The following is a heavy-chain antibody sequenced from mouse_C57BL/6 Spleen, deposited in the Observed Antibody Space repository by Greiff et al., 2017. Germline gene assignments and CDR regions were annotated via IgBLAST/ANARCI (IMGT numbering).Heavy chain of an antibody. CDR2: IRSKSNNYAT. J-gene: IGHJ4*01. V-gene: IGHV10-1*01. CDR1: GFSFNTYA. CDR3: VRDYDYDDAMDY. D-gene: IGHD2-4*01. Sequence: EVMLVESGGGLVQPKGSLKLSCAASGFSFNTYAMNWVRQAPGKGLEWVARIRSKSNNYATYYADSVKDRFTISRDDSESMLYLQMNNLKTEDTAMYYCVRDYDYDDAMDYWGQGTSVTVSS.